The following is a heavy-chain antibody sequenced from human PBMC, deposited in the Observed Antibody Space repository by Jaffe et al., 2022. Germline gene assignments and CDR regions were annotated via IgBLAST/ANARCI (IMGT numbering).Heavy chain of an antibody. CDR2: IIPIFGTA. Sequence: QVQLVQSGAEVKKPGSSVKVSCKASGGTFSSYAISWVRQAPGQGLEWMGGIIPIFGTANYAQKFQGRVTITTDESTSTAYMELSSLRSEDTAVYYCARVISGSYYGIIRSVNYYYMDVWGKGTTVTVSS. J-gene: IGHJ6*03. CDR1: GGTFSSYA. CDR3: ARVISGSYYGIIRSVNYYYMDV. D-gene: IGHD1-26*01. V-gene: IGHV1-69*05.